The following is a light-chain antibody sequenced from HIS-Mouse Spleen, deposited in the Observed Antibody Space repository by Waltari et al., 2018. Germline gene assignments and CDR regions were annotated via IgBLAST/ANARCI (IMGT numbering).Light chain of an antibody. CDR3: QQANSFPHT. V-gene: IGKV1-12*01. J-gene: IGKJ2*01. CDR1: QGISSW. CDR2: AAS. Sequence: DIQMTQSPSSVSASVGDRVTITCRASQGISSWLAWYQKKPGKALKLLIYAASSLQSGVPSRFSGSGSGTDFTLTISSLQPEDFATYYCQQANSFPHTFGQGTKLEIK.